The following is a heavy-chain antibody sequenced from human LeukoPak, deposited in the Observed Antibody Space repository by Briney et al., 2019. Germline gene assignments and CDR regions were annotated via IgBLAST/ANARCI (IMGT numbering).Heavy chain of an antibody. CDR3: AREGGIGDYTFDY. Sequence: KASETLSLTCTVSGGSISSGGYSWSWIRQPPGKGLEWVGFIYYTGNTYYNPSLKSRVTMSLDTSQNQFSLNLSSVTAADTAVYYCAREGGIGDYTFDYWGQGILVTVSS. CDR2: IYYTGNT. CDR1: GGSISSGGYS. J-gene: IGHJ4*02. D-gene: IGHD2-21*02. V-gene: IGHV4-30-4*07.